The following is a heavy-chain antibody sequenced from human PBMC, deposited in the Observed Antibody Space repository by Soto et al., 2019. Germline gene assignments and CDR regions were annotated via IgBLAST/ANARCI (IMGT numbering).Heavy chain of an antibody. CDR1: GYTSTSYG. Sequence: ASVKVSCKSSGYTSTSYGISWVRQAPGQGLEWMGWISAYNGNTNYAQKLQGRVTMTTDTSTSTAYMELRSLRSDDTAVYYCARDRVGANGGWFDPWGQGTLVTVSS. J-gene: IGHJ5*02. D-gene: IGHD1-26*01. CDR2: ISAYNGNT. V-gene: IGHV1-18*04. CDR3: ARDRVGANGGWFDP.